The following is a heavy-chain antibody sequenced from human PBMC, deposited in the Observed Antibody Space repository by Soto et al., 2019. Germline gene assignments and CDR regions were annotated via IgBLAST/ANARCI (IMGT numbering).Heavy chain of an antibody. V-gene: IGHV3-33*01. CDR2: IWYDGSNK. Sequence: GGSLRLSCAASGFTFSSYGMHWVRQAPGKGLEWVAVIWYDGSNKYYADSVKGRFTISRDNSKNTLYLQMNSLRAEDTAVYYCARLYYDFWSGYYDRYYYMDVWGKGTTVTVSS. CDR3: ARLYYDFWSGYYDRYYYMDV. J-gene: IGHJ6*03. D-gene: IGHD3-3*01. CDR1: GFTFSSYG.